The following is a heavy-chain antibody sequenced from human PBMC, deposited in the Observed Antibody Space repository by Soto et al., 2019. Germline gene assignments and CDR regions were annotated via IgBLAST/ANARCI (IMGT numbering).Heavy chain of an antibody. D-gene: IGHD1-1*01. J-gene: IGHJ6*02. CDR3: ARNALSALDV. CDR1: GGPLNGYH. Sequence: ETLSLTCTVSGGPLNGYHWSWIRQPAGKGLEWIGRIYSSGTTNHNPSLRSRVTMSVDTSNNQFSLRLTSVTAADTAVYYCARNALSALDVWGQGTTVTVSS. CDR2: IYSSGTT. V-gene: IGHV4-4*07.